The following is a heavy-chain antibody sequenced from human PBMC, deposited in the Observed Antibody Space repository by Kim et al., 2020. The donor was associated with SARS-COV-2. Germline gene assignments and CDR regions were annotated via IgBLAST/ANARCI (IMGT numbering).Heavy chain of an antibody. D-gene: IGHD2-2*01. CDR1: GYTFTSYG. CDR2: ISAYNGNT. V-gene: IGHV1-18*04. J-gene: IGHJ4*02. CDR3: ARDHITDAIVVVPAAKHPKFDY. Sequence: ASVKVSCKASGYTFTSYGISWVRQAPGQGLEWMGWISAYNGNTNYAQKLQGRVTMTTDTSTSTAYMELRSLRSDDTAVYYCARDHITDAIVVVPAAKHPKFDYWGQGTLVTVSS.